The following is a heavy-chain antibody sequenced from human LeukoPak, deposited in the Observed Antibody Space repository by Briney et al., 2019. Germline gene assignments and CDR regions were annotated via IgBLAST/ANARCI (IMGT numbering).Heavy chain of an antibody. D-gene: IGHD2-2*01. CDR2: INHSGST. J-gene: IGHJ5*02. CDR1: GGSFSGYY. Sequence: SETLSLTCAVYGGSFSGYYWSWIRQPPGKGLEWIGEINHSGSTNYNPSLKSRVTISVDTSKNQFSLKLSSVTAADTAVYYRAREMFIVVVPAYPNWFDPWGQGTLVTVSS. CDR3: AREMFIVVVPAYPNWFDP. V-gene: IGHV4-34*01.